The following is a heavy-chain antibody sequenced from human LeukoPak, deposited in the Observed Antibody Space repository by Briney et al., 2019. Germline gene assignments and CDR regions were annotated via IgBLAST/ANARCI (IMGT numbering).Heavy chain of an antibody. Sequence: QPGGSLRLSCAASGFTFSSYGMHWVRQAPGKGLEWVAFIRYDESNKYYADSVKGRFTISRDNSKNTLYLQMNSLRAEDTAVYYCAKRPRIAVAGGNYMDVWGRGTTVTVSS. CDR1: GFTFSSYG. CDR2: IRYDESNK. CDR3: AKRPRIAVAGGNYMDV. V-gene: IGHV3-30*02. J-gene: IGHJ6*03. D-gene: IGHD6-19*01.